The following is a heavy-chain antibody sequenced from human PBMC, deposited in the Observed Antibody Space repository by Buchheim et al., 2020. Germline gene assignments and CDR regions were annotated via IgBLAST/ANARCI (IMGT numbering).Heavy chain of an antibody. V-gene: IGHV3-30*18. CDR2: ISYDGSSE. D-gene: IGHD3-10*01. CDR3: AKAERRIEYYYGSGFDA. J-gene: IGHJ4*02. Sequence: VQLVESGGGLVQPGGSLRLSCAASGFTFSSYWMSWVRQAPGKGLEWVASISYDGSSEVYAESVKGRFTISRDYAETTLYLPMTSLRSEDSAVYYCAKAERRIEYYYGSGFDAWGQGTL. CDR1: GFTFSSYW.